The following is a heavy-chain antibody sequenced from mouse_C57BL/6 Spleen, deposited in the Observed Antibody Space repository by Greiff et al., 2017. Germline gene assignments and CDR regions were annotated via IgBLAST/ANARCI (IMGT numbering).Heavy chain of an antibody. CDR1: GFTFSSYT. J-gene: IGHJ1*03. CDR3: ARQGIYYGNYGYFDV. V-gene: IGHV5-9*01. D-gene: IGHD2-1*01. Sequence: EVQRVESGGGLVKPGGSLKLSCAASGFTFSSYTMSWVRQTPEKRLEWVATISGGGGNTYYPDSVKGRFTISRDNAKNTLYLQMSSLRSEDTALYYCARQGIYYGNYGYFDVWGTGTTVTVSS. CDR2: ISGGGGNT.